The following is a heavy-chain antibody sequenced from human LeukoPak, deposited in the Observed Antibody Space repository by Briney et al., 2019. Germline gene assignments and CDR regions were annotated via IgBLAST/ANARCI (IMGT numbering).Heavy chain of an antibody. V-gene: IGHV1-69*13. CDR1: GGTFSSYA. Sequence: GASVKVSCKASGGTFSSYAISWVRQAPGQGLEWMGGIIPIFGTANYAQKFQGRVTITADESTSTAYMELSSLRSEDTAVYYCARGQGDDYVWGSERHDYWGQGTLVTVSS. CDR2: IIPIFGTA. CDR3: ARGQGDDYVWGSERHDY. D-gene: IGHD3-16*01. J-gene: IGHJ4*02.